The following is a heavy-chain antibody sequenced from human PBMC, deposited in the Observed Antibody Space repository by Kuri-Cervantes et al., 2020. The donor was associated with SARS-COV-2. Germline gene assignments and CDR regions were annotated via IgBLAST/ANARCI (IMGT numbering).Heavy chain of an antibody. CDR1: GYSISSGYY. CDR3: ARETVAGTGDWFDP. Sequence: SETLSLTCTVSGYSISSGYYWGWIRQPPGKGLEWIGSIYHSGSTNYNPSLKSRVTMSVDTSKNQFSLKLSSVTAADTAVYYCARETVAGTGDWFDPWGQGTLVTVSS. D-gene: IGHD6-19*01. J-gene: IGHJ5*02. CDR2: IYHSGST. V-gene: IGHV4-38-2*02.